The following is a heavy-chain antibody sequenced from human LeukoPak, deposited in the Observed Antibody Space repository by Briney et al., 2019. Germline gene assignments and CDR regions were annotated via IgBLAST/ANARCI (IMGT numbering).Heavy chain of an antibody. CDR3: ARELIVVVPAARDAFDI. V-gene: IGHV1-69*04. J-gene: IGHJ3*02. D-gene: IGHD2-2*01. CDR2: IIPILGIA. Sequence: SVKVSCKASGGTFSSYTISWVRQAPGQGLEWMGRIIPILGIANYAQKFQGRVTITADKSTSTAYMELSSLRSEDTAVYYCARELIVVVPAARDAFDIWGQGTMVTVSS. CDR1: GGTFSSYT.